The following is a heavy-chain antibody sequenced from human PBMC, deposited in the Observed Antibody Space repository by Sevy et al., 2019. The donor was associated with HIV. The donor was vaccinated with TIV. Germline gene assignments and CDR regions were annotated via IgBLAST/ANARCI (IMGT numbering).Heavy chain of an antibody. CDR1: GFTFSSYS. J-gene: IGHJ4*02. CDR2: ISSISSTI. Sequence: GGSLRLSCAASGFTFSSYSMNWVRQAPGKGLEWVSYISSISSTIYYADSVKGRFTISRDNAKNSLYLQMNSLRAEDTAVYYCARHLPASSWFTVDYWGQGTLVTVSS. V-gene: IGHV3-48*01. CDR3: ARHLPASSWFTVDY. D-gene: IGHD6-13*01.